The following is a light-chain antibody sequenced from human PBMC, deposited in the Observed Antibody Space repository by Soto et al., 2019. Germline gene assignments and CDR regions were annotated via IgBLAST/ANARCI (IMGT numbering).Light chain of an antibody. CDR1: QSISSY. CDR3: QQSYSTLYT. Sequence: DIQMTQSPSSLSASVGERVTITCRASQSISSYLHWYQQKPGKAPKLLIYAASSLQSGVPPRFSGSGSRTDFTLTISSLQPEDFATYYCQQSYSTLYTFGQGTKLQIK. CDR2: AAS. V-gene: IGKV1-39*01. J-gene: IGKJ2*01.